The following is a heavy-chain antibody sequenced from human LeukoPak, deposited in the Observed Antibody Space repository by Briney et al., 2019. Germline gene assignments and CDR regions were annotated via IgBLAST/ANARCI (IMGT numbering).Heavy chain of an antibody. V-gene: IGHV3-30*18. J-gene: IGHJ4*02. CDR3: AKERWVWTATFDC. CDR2: ISYDGSNK. Sequence: GGSLRLSCAASGFTFSSYGMHWVRQAPGKGLEWVAVISYDGSNKYYADSVKGRFTISRDNSKNTLYLQMNSLRAEDTAVYYCAKERWVWTATFDCWGQGTLVTVSS. CDR1: GFTFSSYG. D-gene: IGHD2-21*02.